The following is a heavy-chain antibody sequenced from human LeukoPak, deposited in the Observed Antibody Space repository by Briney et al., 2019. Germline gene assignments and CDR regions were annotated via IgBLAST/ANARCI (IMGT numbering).Heavy chain of an antibody. CDR1: GLTFRSYW. Sequence: GGSLRLSCAVSGLTFRSYWMSWVRQAPGKGLEWVANINQDGSEKYFVDSVKGRFTISRGNAKNSLHLQMNTLRAEDTAVYYCARERDGRFFDYWGQGTLVTVSS. J-gene: IGHJ4*02. CDR3: ARERDGRFFDY. D-gene: IGHD5-24*01. CDR2: INQDGSEK. V-gene: IGHV3-7*01.